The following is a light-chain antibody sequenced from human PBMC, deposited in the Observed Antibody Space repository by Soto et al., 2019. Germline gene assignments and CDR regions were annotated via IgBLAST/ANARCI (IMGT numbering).Light chain of an antibody. CDR2: GAS. CDR1: QSVSSY. Sequence: IVLTQSQATLSLSPGARATLSCRASQSVSSYLAWYQQKPGQAPRLLIYGASTRATGIPARFSGSGSGTDFTLTIISLQSEDFAVYYCQQYNDWPPITCGQGTRREIK. V-gene: IGKV3-15*01. CDR3: QQYNDWPPIT. J-gene: IGKJ5*01.